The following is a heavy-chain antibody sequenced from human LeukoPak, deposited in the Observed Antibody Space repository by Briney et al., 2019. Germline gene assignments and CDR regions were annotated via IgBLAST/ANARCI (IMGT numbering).Heavy chain of an antibody. CDR2: IKSKTGGETT. D-gene: IGHD3-10*01. CDR3: TTATGSGSYYMGFDY. J-gene: IGHJ4*02. V-gene: IGHV3-15*07. Sequence: GGSLRLSCAASGFTFNNAWMNWVRQAPGKGLEWVGRIKSKTGGETTDYAAPVKGRFAISREDSKNTLYLQMNSLKTEDTAVYYCTTATGSGSYYMGFDYWGQGTLVTVPS. CDR1: GFTFNNAW.